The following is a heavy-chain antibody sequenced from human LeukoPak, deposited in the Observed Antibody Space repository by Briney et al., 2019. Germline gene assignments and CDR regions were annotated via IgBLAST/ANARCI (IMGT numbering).Heavy chain of an antibody. CDR1: GFTFSSYS. Sequence: GGSLRLSCAASGFTFSSYSMNWVRQAPGKGLEWVSSISSSSSYIYYAAPVKGRFTISRDDSRNTLYLQMNSLKIEDTAVYYCTTYRVRGWGQGTLVTVSS. J-gene: IGHJ4*02. D-gene: IGHD3-10*01. V-gene: IGHV3-21*03. CDR2: ISSSSSYI. CDR3: TTYRVRG.